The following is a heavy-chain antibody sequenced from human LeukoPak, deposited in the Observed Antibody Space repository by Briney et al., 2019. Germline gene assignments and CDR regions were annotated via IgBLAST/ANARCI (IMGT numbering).Heavy chain of an antibody. CDR3: ARGGGNFDY. CDR2: IKQDGSEK. J-gene: IGHJ4*02. V-gene: IGHV3-7*01. Sequence: GGSLRLSCAASGFIFSSYWMNWVRQAPGKGLEWVANIKQDGSEKYYVDSVKGRFTISGDNAKNSLYLQMNSLRAEDTAVYYCARGGGNFDYWGQGTLVTVSS. D-gene: IGHD2-15*01. CDR1: GFIFSSYW.